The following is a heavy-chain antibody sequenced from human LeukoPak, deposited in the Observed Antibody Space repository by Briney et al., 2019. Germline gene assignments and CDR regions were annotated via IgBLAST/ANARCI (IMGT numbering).Heavy chain of an antibody. D-gene: IGHD6-19*01. J-gene: IGHJ4*02. CDR2: ISYDGSTK. V-gene: IGHV3-30*04. Sequence: PGGSLRLSCAASGFTFSSYAVHWVRQAPGKGLEWVAVISYDGSTKDYADSVKGRFTISRDNSKNTLYLQMNSLRAEDTAVYYCARVYYSSGWYSPFDYWGQGTLVTVSS. CDR1: GFTFSSYA. CDR3: ARVYYSSGWYSPFDY.